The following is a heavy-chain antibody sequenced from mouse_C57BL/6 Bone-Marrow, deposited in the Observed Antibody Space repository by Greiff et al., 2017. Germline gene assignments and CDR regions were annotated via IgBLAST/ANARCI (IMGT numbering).Heavy chain of an antibody. CDR3: AREDYDGYAMDY. CDR1: GYTFTSYW. D-gene: IGHD2-4*01. Sequence: QVQLQQSGAELVKPGASVKLSCKASGYTFTSYWMPWVKQRPGQGLEWIGEIDPSDSYTNYNQKFKGKATLTVDTSSSTAYMQLSSLTSEDSAVYYWAREDYDGYAMDYWGQGTSVTVSS. CDR2: IDPSDSYT. V-gene: IGHV1-50*01. J-gene: IGHJ4*01.